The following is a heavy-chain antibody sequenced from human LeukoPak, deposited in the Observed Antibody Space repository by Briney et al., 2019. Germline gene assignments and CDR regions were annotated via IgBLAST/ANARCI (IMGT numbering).Heavy chain of an antibody. CDR2: IYYSGST. D-gene: IGHD1-7*01. V-gene: IGHV4-4*07. Sequence: SETLSLTCTVSGGSISSYYWSWIRQPAGKGLEWIGSIYYSGSTYYNPSLKSRVTISVDTSKNQFSLKLSSVTAADTAVYYCASSPWYNWNYIPWGQGTLVTVSS. CDR3: ASSPWYNWNYIP. CDR1: GGSISSYY. J-gene: IGHJ5*02.